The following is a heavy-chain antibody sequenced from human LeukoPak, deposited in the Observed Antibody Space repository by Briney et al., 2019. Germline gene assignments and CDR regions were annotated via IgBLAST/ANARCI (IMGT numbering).Heavy chain of an antibody. CDR2: IDSSAANT. CDR1: GFTFSSSI. CDR3: AKGSSGWPYYFDY. Sequence: PGGSLRLSCAASGFTFSSSIMIWVRQAPGKGLEWVSSIDSSAANTYYEDPVKGRFSISRDNYKNTLFLQMNSLRAEYTAVYYRAKGSSGWPYYFDYWGQGTLVTVSS. D-gene: IGHD6-19*01. J-gene: IGHJ4*02. V-gene: IGHV3-23*01.